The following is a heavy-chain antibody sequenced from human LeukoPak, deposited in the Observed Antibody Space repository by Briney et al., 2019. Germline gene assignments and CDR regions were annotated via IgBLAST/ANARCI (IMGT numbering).Heavy chain of an antibody. Sequence: GGSLRLSCAASEFTFTSYELNWVRQAPGKGLEWVLYISSSGNTISYADSVKGRFTISRDNAKNSLYLQVISLRAEDTAVYYCARGPSIAARYDAFDIWGQGTMVTVSS. CDR2: ISSSGNTI. CDR1: EFTFTSYE. CDR3: ARGPSIAARYDAFDI. J-gene: IGHJ3*02. V-gene: IGHV3-48*03. D-gene: IGHD6-6*01.